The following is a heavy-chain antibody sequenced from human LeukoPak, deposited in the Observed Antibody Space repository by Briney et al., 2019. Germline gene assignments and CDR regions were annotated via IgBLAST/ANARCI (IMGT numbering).Heavy chain of an antibody. CDR1: GGSFSGYF. CDR2: INHSGHT. CDR3: ARGRGEQQLGGWFDP. D-gene: IGHD6-13*01. V-gene: IGHV4-34*01. Sequence: SSETLSLTCAVYGGSFSGYFGSWVRQPPGKGLEGVGEINHSGHTNYHPTLKSRVIISADTSKHQFSLKLSSVAAAGAAVYYCARGRGEQQLGGWFDPWGQGTLVTVSS. J-gene: IGHJ5*02.